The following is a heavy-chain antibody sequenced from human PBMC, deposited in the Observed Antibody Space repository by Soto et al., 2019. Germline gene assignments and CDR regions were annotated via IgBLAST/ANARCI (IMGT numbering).Heavy chain of an antibody. J-gene: IGHJ3*02. CDR2: IIPIVGTA. D-gene: IGHD1-1*01. Sequence: SVKVSCKASGGTFSSYAISWVRQAPGQGLEWMGGIIPIVGTANYAQKFKGRVTITADKSTSTAYMELSSLRSEDTAVYYCARRYNWNDYLGAFDIWGQGTMVTVSS. V-gene: IGHV1-69*06. CDR1: GGTFSSYA. CDR3: ARRYNWNDYLGAFDI.